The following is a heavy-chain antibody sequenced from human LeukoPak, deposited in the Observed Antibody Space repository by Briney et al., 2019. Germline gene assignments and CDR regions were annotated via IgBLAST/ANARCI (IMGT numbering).Heavy chain of an antibody. CDR1: GFTFSSYE. J-gene: IGHJ4*02. CDR2: VYSVGST. D-gene: IGHD3-10*01. V-gene: IGHV3-53*01. Sequence: PGGSLRLSCAASGFTFSSYEMNWVRQAPGKGLDWVSVVYSVGSTYYADSVRGRFTISRDNSKNTLYLQMNSLRAEDTAVYYCATSPLAGSWGQGTLVTVSS. CDR3: ATSPLAGS.